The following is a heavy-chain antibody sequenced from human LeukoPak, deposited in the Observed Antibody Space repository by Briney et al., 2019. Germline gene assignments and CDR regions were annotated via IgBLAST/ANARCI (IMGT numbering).Heavy chain of an antibody. J-gene: IGHJ6*04. V-gene: IGHV3-48*03. CDR3: AELGITMIGGV. Sequence: GGSLRLSCAASGFTFSSYEMNWVRQAPGKGLEVVSYISSSGSTIYYADSVKGRSTISRDNAKNSLYLQMNSLRAEDTAVYYCAELGITMIGGVWGKGTTVTISS. CDR2: ISSSGSTI. D-gene: IGHD3-10*02. CDR1: GFTFSSYE.